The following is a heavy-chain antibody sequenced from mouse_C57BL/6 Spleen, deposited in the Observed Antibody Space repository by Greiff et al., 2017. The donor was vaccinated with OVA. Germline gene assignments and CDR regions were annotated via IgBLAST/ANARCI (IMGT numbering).Heavy chain of an antibody. J-gene: IGHJ3*01. CDR2: IYPGSGNT. D-gene: IGHD2-4*01. Sequence: VQLQQSGPELVKPGASVKISCKASGYSFTSYYIHWVKQRPGQGLEWIGWIYPGSGNTKYNEKFKGKATLTADTSSSTAYMQLSSLTSEDSAVYYCARHYDYDGFAYWGQGTLVTVSA. CDR1: GYSFTSYY. V-gene: IGHV1-66*01. CDR3: ARHYDYDGFAY.